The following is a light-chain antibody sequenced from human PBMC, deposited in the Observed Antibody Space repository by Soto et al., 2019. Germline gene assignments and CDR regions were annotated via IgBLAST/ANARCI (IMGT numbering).Light chain of an antibody. J-gene: IGLJ1*01. V-gene: IGLV2-11*01. CDR2: DVS. CDR1: SSDVGGYNY. CDR3: CSYAGSYTLYV. Sequence: QSVLTQPPSVSGSPGQSVTISCTGTSSDVGGYNYVSWYQHHPGKAPKLMIYDVSKRPSGVPDRFSGSKSGNTASLTISGLQAEDEADYYCCSYAGSYTLYVFGTGTKVTVL.